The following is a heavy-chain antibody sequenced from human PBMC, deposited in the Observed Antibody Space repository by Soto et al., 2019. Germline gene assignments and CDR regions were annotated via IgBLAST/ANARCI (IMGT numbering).Heavy chain of an antibody. CDR2: VWSNGNLK. CDR1: GFTFDAYG. J-gene: IGHJ4*02. D-gene: IGHD1-1*01. CDR3: ARIQLDTIQALDY. V-gene: IGHV3-33*01. Sequence: ESGGGVVQPGGSLRLSCAASGFTFDAYGFHWVRQAPGKGLEWVAVVWSNGNLKYYADSVKGRFTISRDSSKSALNLQMNSLRADDTAVYYCARIQLDTIQALDYWGQGTLVTVSS.